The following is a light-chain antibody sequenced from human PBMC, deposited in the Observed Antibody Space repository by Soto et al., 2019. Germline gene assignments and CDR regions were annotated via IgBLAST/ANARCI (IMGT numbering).Light chain of an antibody. CDR1: NSDIGASNY. CDR3: SAYAGSNKLV. CDR2: EVT. J-gene: IGLJ2*01. Sequence: QSALTQPPSASGSPRQSVTISCAGSNSDIGASNYVSWYQQHPGNAPKLLISEVTKRPSGVPDRFSGSRSGNTASLTVSGLQVEDEADYYCSAYAGSNKLVFGGGTKLTVL. V-gene: IGLV2-8*01.